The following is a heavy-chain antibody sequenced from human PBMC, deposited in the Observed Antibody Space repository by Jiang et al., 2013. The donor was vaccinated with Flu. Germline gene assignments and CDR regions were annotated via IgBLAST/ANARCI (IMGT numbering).Heavy chain of an antibody. CDR2: TYYRSKWYN. V-gene: IGHV6-1*01. J-gene: IGHJ2*01. Sequence: GLVKPSQTLSLTCAISGDSVSSNSAAWNWIRQSPSRGLEWLGRTYYRSKWYNDYAVSVKSRITINPDTSKNQFSLQLNSVTPEDTAVYYCARSEYERATSHNWYFDLWGRGTLVTVSS. CDR3: ARSEYERATSHNWYFDL. CDR1: GDSVSSNSAA. D-gene: IGHD2/OR15-2a*01.